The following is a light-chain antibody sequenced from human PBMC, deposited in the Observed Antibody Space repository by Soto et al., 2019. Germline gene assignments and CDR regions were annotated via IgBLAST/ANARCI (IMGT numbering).Light chain of an antibody. CDR2: LNSDGSH. CDR1: SRHSSYA. J-gene: IGLJ3*02. CDR3: QTWGTGILV. V-gene: IGLV4-69*01. Sequence: QLVLTQSPSASASLGASVKLTCALSSRHSSYAIAWHQQQPEKGPRALMKLNSDGSHTRGDGIPDRFSGSSSGAERYLTISSLQSEDEADYYCQTWGTGILVFGGGTKLTVL.